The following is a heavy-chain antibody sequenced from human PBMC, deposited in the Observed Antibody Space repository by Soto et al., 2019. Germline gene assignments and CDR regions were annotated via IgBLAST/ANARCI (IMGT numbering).Heavy chain of an antibody. CDR2: INPNSGGT. V-gene: IGHV1-2*02. CDR3: ARDPVVRTDRDAFDI. CDR1: GYTFTGYY. Sequence: WASVKVSCKASGYTFTGYYMHWVRQAPGQGLEWMGWINPNSGGTNYAQKFQGRVTMTRDTSISTAYMELSRLRSDDTAVYYCARDPVVRTDRDAFDIWGQGTMVTVSS. D-gene: IGHD2-15*01. J-gene: IGHJ3*02.